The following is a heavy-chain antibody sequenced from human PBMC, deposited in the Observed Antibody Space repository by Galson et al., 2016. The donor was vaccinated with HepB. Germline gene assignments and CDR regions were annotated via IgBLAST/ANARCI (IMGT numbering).Heavy chain of an antibody. Sequence: ETLSLTCTVSGGSIFTGHYFWSWIRQPPGKGLEWIGSIYYRGITNYNPSLKNRVTISINTSKNQFSLNLSSVTAADTAIYYCAREAVAPHWFDPWGQGTLVSVSS. V-gene: IGHV4-61*01. CDR3: AREAVAPHWFDP. D-gene: IGHD6-19*01. CDR1: GGSIFTGHYF. J-gene: IGHJ5*02. CDR2: IYYRGIT.